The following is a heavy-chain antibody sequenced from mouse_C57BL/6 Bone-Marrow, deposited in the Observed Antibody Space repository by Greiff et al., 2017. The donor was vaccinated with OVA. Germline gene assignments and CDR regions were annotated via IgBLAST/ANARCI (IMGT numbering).Heavy chain of an antibody. CDR3: ARHYYGSPYFDY. V-gene: IGHV1-54*01. J-gene: IGHJ2*01. CDR1: GYAFTNYL. D-gene: IGHD1-1*01. Sequence: QVQLQQSGAELVRPGTSVKVSCKASGYAFTNYLIEWVKQRPGQGLEWIGVINPGSGGTNYHEKFKGKATLTADKSSSTAYMQLSSLTSEDASVYICARHYYGSPYFDYWGKGTTLTVSS. CDR2: INPGSGGT.